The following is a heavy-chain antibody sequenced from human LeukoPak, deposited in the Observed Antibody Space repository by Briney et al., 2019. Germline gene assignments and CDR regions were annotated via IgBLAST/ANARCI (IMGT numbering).Heavy chain of an antibody. V-gene: IGHV3-7*01. CDR2: IKQDGSEK. Sequence: QAGGSLRLSCAASGFTFGNSWMSWIRQAPGKGLEWVANIKQDGSEKYYVDSVKGRFTISRDNAKNSLYLQMNSLRADDTAVYYCPRANYWGQGTLVTVPS. CDR1: GFTFGNSW. J-gene: IGHJ4*02. CDR3: PRANY.